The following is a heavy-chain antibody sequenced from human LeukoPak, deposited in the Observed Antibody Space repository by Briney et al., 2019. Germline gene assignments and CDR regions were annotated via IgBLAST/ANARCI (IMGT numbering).Heavy chain of an antibody. D-gene: IGHD3-22*01. V-gene: IGHV4-59*11. Sequence: SETLSLTCTVSGGSISSHYWSWVRQPPGKGLEWIGYIYDSGSTNYNPSLKSRVTISVDTSKNQFSLKLSSVTAADTAVYYCARVRSYHVIDYYDSSGYHYFDYWGQGTLVTVSS. CDR2: IYDSGST. CDR3: ARVRSYHVIDYYDSSGYHYFDY. CDR1: GGSISSHY. J-gene: IGHJ4*02.